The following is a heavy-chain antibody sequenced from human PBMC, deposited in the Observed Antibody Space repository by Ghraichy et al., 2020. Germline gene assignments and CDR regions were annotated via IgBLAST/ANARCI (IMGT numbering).Heavy chain of an antibody. V-gene: IGHV3-23*01. CDR3: AKDSYSSGFFYFDS. D-gene: IGHD6-19*01. CDR1: LFTFSNSA. J-gene: IGHJ4*02. Sequence: GGSLRLSCAASLFTFSNSAMSWVRQAPGKGPEWVSAITGSGYSTYYADSVKGRFTISRDNSKNTLYLQMNSLRAEDTAVYYCAKDSYSSGFFYFDSWGQGTLVTVSS. CDR2: ITGSGYST.